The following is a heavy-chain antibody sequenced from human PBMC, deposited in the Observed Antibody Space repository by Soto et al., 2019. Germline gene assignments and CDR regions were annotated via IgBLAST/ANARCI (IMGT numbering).Heavy chain of an antibody. V-gene: IGHV3-15*01. CDR3: TTIVLAPFDH. CDR1: GFTFTNAW. J-gene: IGHJ4*02. Sequence: PGGSLRLSCRTSGFTFTNAWMNWVRLTAGNGLEWVGRIKSKSDGETAEYAAPVKGRFIISRDDSTDTLYLEMNNLTSEDSAVYYCTTIVLAPFDHWGQGVLVTVSS. D-gene: IGHD1-26*01. CDR2: IKSKSDGETA.